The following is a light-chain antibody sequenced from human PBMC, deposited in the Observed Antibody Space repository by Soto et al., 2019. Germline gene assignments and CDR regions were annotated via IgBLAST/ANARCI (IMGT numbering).Light chain of an antibody. V-gene: IGKV3-15*01. J-gene: IGKJ5*01. CDR2: GAS. CDR3: QQYHKWPPIT. Sequence: EIAMTQSPAPLSVSPGERATLSCRSSQGVGSNLAWYQQKPGQAPRLLLSGASTRATGIPVRFSGSGSGTEFTLTISYLRSEDLAVYYCQQYHKWPPITLGQGTRLEIK. CDR1: QGVGSN.